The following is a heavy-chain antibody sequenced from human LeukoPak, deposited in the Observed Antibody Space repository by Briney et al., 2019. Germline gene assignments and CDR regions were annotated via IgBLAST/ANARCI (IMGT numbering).Heavy chain of an antibody. CDR2: IAIAGDT. CDR1: GFTFSSYD. V-gene: IGHV3-13*01. J-gene: IGHJ4*02. D-gene: IGHD6-13*01. Sequence: GESLRLSCAASGFTFSSYDMHWVRHATGKGLEWVSAIAIAGDTFYPGSVKGRFTISRENAKNSLYLQMNSLRAEDTAVYYCARAGYGSSWYVFDYWGQGTLVTVSS. CDR3: ARAGYGSSWYVFDY.